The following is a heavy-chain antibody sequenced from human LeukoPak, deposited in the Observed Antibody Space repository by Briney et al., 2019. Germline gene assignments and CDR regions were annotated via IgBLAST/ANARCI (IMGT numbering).Heavy chain of an antibody. J-gene: IGHJ6*02. CDR1: GYSFTSYW. Sequence: GESLKISCKGSGYSFTSYWIGWVRQMPGKGLEGMGIIYPGDSDTRYSPSFQGQVTISADKSISTAYLQCSSLKASDPAMYYCARQVSPGYSSSWYVRVDGMDVWGQGTTVPVSS. V-gene: IGHV5-51*01. D-gene: IGHD6-13*01. CDR3: ARQVSPGYSSSWYVRVDGMDV. CDR2: IYPGDSDT.